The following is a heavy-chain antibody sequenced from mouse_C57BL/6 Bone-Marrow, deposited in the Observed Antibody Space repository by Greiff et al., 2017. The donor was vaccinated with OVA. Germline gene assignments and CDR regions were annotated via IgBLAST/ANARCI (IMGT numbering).Heavy chain of an antibody. CDR1: GFTFTSYW. V-gene: IGHV1-64*01. CDR3: ARWGSNDLDY. Sequence: QVQLQQSGAELVKPGASVKLSCTASGFTFTSYWMHWVKQRPGQGLEWIGMIHPNSGSTNYNEKFKSKATLTVDKSTSTAYMQLSSQTSEDAAVYYCARWGSNDLDYWGQGTTLTVSS. D-gene: IGHD2-5*01. J-gene: IGHJ2*01. CDR2: IHPNSGST.